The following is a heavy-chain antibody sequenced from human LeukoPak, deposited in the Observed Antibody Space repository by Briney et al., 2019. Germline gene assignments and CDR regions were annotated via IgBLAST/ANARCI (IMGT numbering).Heavy chain of an antibody. CDR1: EFTFSSYW. J-gene: IGHJ4*02. Sequence: PGGSLRLSCAASEFTFSSYWMNWVRQAPGKGLEWVANIKQDGSEKYYVDSVKGRFTISRDNAQNSLYLQMNSLRVEDTAVYYCAKDAPVNIVVVPAANSWGQGTLVTVSS. CDR3: AKDAPVNIVVVPAANS. D-gene: IGHD2-2*01. V-gene: IGHV3-7*03. CDR2: IKQDGSEK.